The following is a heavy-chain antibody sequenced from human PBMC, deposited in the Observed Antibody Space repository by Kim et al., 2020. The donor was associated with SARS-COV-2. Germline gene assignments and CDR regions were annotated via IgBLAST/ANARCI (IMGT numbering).Heavy chain of an antibody. Sequence: GGSLRLSCAASGFTFSSYSMNWVRQAPGKGLEWVSSISSSSSYIYYADSVKGRFTISRDNAKNSLYLQMNSLRAEDTAVYYCARDPFQDILTGYFLKGGQGTLVTVSS. J-gene: IGHJ4*02. D-gene: IGHD3-9*01. CDR1: GFTFSSYS. CDR3: ARDPFQDILTGYFLK. V-gene: IGHV3-21*01. CDR2: ISSSSSYI.